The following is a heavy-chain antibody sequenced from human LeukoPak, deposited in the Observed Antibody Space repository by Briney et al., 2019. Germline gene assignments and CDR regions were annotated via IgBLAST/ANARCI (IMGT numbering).Heavy chain of an antibody. D-gene: IGHD6-13*01. Sequence: PGGSLRLSCAASGFTFSSYAMSWVRQAPGKGLEWVSAISGSGGSTYYADSVKGRFTISRDNSKNTLYLQMNSLRAEDTAVYYCANKYSSSWFGFGYYFDYWGQGTLVTVSS. V-gene: IGHV3-23*01. CDR1: GFTFSSYA. CDR2: ISGSGGST. J-gene: IGHJ4*02. CDR3: ANKYSSSWFGFGYYFDY.